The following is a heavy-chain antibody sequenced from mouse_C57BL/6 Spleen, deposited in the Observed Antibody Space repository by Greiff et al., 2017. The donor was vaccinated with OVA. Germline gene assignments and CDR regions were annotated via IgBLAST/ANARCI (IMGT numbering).Heavy chain of an antibody. J-gene: IGHJ3*01. D-gene: IGHD2-3*01. CDR1: GYAFSSYW. V-gene: IGHV1-80*01. CDR2: IYPGDGDT. Sequence: QVQLKESGAELVKPGASVKISCKASGYAFSSYWMNWVKQRPGKGLEWIGQIYPGDGDTNYNGKFKGKATLTADKSSSTAYMQLSSLTSEDSAVYFCARDGYYPFAYWGQGTLVTVSA. CDR3: ARDGYYPFAY.